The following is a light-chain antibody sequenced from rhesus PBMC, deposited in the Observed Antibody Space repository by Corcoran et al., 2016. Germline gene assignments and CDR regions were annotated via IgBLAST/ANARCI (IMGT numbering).Light chain of an antibody. CDR1: QGISSW. CDR2: KAS. J-gene: IGKJ4*01. V-gene: IGKV1-22*01. CDR3: QQYSSRPLT. Sequence: DIQMTQSPSSLSASVGATVTITCRASQGISSWLAWYQQKPGKAPKLLIYKASSLQSGVPSRFSGSGSGTDFTLTISSLQSEDFATYYCQQYSSRPLTFGGGTKVELK.